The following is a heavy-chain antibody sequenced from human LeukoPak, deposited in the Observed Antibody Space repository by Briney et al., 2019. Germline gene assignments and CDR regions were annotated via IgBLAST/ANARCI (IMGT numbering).Heavy chain of an antibody. D-gene: IGHD3-3*01. CDR2: VYSSGST. J-gene: IGHJ4*02. CDR1: GDSISRSSYF. Sequence: SGTLSLTCTVSGDSISRSSYFWAWVRQPPGKGLEWIGSVYSSGSTYYNPSLRSQITISADTSKNQFSLKLTSVAAADTAMYYCTRDMEYPGAGFDYWGQGIPVTVSS. CDR3: TRDMEYPGAGFDY. V-gene: IGHV4-39*07.